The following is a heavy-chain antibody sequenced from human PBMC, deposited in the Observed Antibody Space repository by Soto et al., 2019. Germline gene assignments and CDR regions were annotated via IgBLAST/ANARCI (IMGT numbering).Heavy chain of an antibody. CDR2: IIPILDIA. J-gene: IGHJ6*02. CDR3: ARAWSYGMDV. D-gene: IGHD3-3*01. CDR1: GGTFSSYT. Sequence: VQLVQSGAEVKKPGSSVKVSCKASGGTFSSYTFSWVRQAPGQGLEWMGRIIPILDIANYAQKFQGRVTIIADKSTSTVYMELSSLRSEDTAVYFCARAWSYGMDVWGQGTTVTVSS. V-gene: IGHV1-69*02.